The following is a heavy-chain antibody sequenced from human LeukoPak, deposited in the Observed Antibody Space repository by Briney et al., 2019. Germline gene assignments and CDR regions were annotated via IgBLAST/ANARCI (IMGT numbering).Heavy chain of an antibody. V-gene: IGHV3-9*01. CDR3: ARERNSYFDY. CDR2: ISWNSGSI. CDR1: GFTFDDYA. J-gene: IGHJ4*02. Sequence: GGSLRLSCAASGFTFDDYAMHWVRQAPGKGLEWVSGISWNSGSIGYADSVKGRFTISRDNAKNSLYLQMNSLRAEDTALYYCARERNSYFDYWGQGTLVTVSS. D-gene: IGHD2/OR15-2a*01.